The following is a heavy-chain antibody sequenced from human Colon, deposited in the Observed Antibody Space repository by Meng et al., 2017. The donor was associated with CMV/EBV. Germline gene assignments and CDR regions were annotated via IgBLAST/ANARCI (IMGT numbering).Heavy chain of an antibody. Sequence: EVQLVESGGGLVQPGGSLSLSCAASGFPFSTYWMSWVRQAPGKGLEWVANINQDGSANYYVDSVKGRFAISRDNAQNSLFLQMNSLRAEDTAVYYCARAGQVGAADYWGQGTLVTVSS. CDR3: ARAGQVGAADY. J-gene: IGHJ4*02. CDR2: INQDGSAN. CDR1: GFPFSTYW. D-gene: IGHD1-26*01. V-gene: IGHV3-7*04.